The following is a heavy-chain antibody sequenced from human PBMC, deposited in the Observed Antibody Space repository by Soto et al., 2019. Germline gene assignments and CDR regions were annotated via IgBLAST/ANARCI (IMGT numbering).Heavy chain of an antibody. J-gene: IGHJ6*02. Sequence: SETLSLTCAVYGGSFSGYYWSWIRQPPGKGLEWIGEINHSGSTNYNPSLKSRVTISVDTSKNQFSLKLSSVTAADTAVYYCARERYYGSGSYYYYYGAMDVWGQGTTVT. CDR3: ARERYYGSGSYYYYYGAMDV. V-gene: IGHV4-34*01. CDR1: GGSFSGYY. D-gene: IGHD3-10*01. CDR2: INHSGST.